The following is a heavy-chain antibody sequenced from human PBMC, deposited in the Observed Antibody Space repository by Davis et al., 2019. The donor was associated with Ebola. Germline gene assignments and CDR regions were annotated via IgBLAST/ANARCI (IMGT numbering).Heavy chain of an antibody. CDR1: GGSFSGYY. J-gene: IGHJ1*01. CDR2: INQSGST. Sequence: MPSETLSLTCALYGGSFSGYYWSWIRHPPGKGLEWIGEINQSGSTNYNPSLKSRVTISVDTSKNQFSLKLSSVNAADTAVYYCARLGTTVTTSGQYFQHWGQGTLVTVSS. D-gene: IGHD4-17*01. V-gene: IGHV4-34*01. CDR3: ARLGTTVTTSGQYFQH.